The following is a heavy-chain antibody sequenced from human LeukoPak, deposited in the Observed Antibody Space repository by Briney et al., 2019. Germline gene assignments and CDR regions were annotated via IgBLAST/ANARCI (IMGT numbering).Heavy chain of an antibody. CDR3: ARVGYDSSGYFDY. Sequence: SETLSLTCAVYGGSFSGYYWSWIRQPPGKGLEWIGEINHSGSTNYNPSLKSRVTISVDTSKNQFSLKQSSVTAADTAVYYCARVGYDSSGYFDYWGQGTLVTVSS. V-gene: IGHV4-34*01. J-gene: IGHJ4*02. D-gene: IGHD3-22*01. CDR1: GGSFSGYY. CDR2: INHSGST.